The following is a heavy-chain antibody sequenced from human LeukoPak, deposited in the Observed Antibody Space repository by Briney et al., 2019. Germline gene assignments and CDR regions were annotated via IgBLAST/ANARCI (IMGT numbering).Heavy chain of an antibody. CDR1: GFTFSSYS. CDR3: AREWGQLGELDY. J-gene: IGHJ4*02. Sequence: GGSLRLSCAASGFTFSSYSMNWVRQAPGKGLEWVSSISSSSSYIYYADSVRGRFTISRDNAKNSLYLQMNSLRAEDTAVYYCAREWGQLGELDYWGQGTLVTVYS. D-gene: IGHD3-16*01. V-gene: IGHV3-21*01. CDR2: ISSSSSYI.